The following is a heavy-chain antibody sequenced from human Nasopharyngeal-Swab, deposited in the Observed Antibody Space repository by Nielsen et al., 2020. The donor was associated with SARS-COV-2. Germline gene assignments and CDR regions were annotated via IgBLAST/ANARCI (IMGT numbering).Heavy chain of an antibody. V-gene: IGHV3-74*01. CDR1: GFTFSSYW. D-gene: IGHD5-12*01. Sequence: GESLKISCAASGFTFSSYWMHWVRQAPGKGLVWVSRINSDGSSASYADSVKGRFTLSRDNAKNTLYLQMNSLRAEDTAVYYCARAGYDFGLGYWGQGTLVTVSS. CDR3: ARAGYDFGLGY. CDR2: INSDGSSA. J-gene: IGHJ4*02.